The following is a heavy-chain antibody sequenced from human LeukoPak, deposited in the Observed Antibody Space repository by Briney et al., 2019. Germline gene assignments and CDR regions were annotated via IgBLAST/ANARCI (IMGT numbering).Heavy chain of an antibody. D-gene: IGHD1-26*01. Sequence: PGGSLRLSCAGSGYSFTDYGMGWVRQAPGRGLEWVSALNGDGSETYYADSVKGRFIISRDNSKRTLNLQMNSLRAEDTAVYYCARAHGSYSRFDYWGQGTLVTVSS. CDR3: ARAHGSYSRFDY. J-gene: IGHJ4*02. CDR1: GYSFTDYG. V-gene: IGHV3-23*01. CDR2: LNGDGSET.